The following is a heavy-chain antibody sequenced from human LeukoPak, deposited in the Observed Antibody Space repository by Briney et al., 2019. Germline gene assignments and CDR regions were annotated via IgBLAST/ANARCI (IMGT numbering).Heavy chain of an antibody. Sequence: ASVKVSCKASGDRFTGYYIRWLRQAPGQGGEWMGWIYTDVGETHSAQNFRGRVTMTGDTSITTACIGLRDVRSDRTPVCYCASDPPISGRSVFDIWGQGTMVTVPS. CDR3: ASDPPISGRSVFDI. D-gene: IGHD3-10*01. J-gene: IGHJ3*02. V-gene: IGHV1-2*02. CDR1: GDRFTGYY. CDR2: IYTDVGET.